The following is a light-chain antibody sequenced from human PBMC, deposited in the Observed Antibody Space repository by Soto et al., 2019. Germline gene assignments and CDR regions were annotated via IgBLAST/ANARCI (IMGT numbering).Light chain of an antibody. Sequence: DIQMTQSPSSLSASVGDRVTITCQASQDISNYLNWYQQKPGKAPKLLIYDASNLETGVPSRFSGSGSGTDXXXTIXXXXXEXXXXYXCQQYDNLPYTFGQGTKLEIK. CDR2: DAS. J-gene: IGKJ2*01. CDR3: QQYDNLPYT. V-gene: IGKV1-33*01. CDR1: QDISNY.